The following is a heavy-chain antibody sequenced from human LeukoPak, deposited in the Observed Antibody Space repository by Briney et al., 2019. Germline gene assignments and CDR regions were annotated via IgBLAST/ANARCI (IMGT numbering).Heavy chain of an antibody. CDR3: AKPLGTQYYYYMDV. Sequence: PGGSLRLSCAASGFTFSSYGMHWVRQAPGKGLEWVAFIRYDGSNKYYADSVKGRFTISGDNSKNTLYLQMNSLRAEDTAVYYCAKPLGTQYYYYMDVWGKGTTVTVSS. V-gene: IGHV3-30*02. J-gene: IGHJ6*03. D-gene: IGHD1/OR15-1a*01. CDR1: GFTFSSYG. CDR2: IRYDGSNK.